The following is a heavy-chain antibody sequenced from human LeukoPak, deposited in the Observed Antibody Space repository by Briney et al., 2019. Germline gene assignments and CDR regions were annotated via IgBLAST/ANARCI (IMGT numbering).Heavy chain of an antibody. J-gene: IGHJ4*02. CDR3: ARDSTMVRGVIGPFDY. V-gene: IGHV3-33*01. CDR1: GFTFSSYA. CDR2: IWYDGSNK. Sequence: GRSLRLSGAASGFTFSSYAMHWVRQAPGKGLEWVAVIWYDGSNKYYADSVKGRFTISRDNSKNTLYLQMNSLRAEDTAVYYCARDSTMVRGVIGPFDYWGQGTLVTVSS. D-gene: IGHD3-10*01.